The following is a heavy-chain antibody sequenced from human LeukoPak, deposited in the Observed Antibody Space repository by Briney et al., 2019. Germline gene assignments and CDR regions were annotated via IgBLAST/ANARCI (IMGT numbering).Heavy chain of an antibody. V-gene: IGHV4-61*01. CDR2: IYYSGIT. Sequence: SETLSLTCTVSGGSVSSGSYYWSWIPQPPGKGLEWIGYIYYSGITNYNPSLKSRVTISVDTSNNQFSLKLSSVTAADTAVYYCARRDGYNGDFDYWGQGTLVTVSS. CDR1: GGSVSSGSYY. D-gene: IGHD5-24*01. CDR3: ARRDGYNGDFDY. J-gene: IGHJ4*02.